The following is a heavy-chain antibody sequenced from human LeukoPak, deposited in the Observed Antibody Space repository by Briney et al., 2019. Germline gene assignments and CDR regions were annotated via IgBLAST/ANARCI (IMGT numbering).Heavy chain of an antibody. V-gene: IGHV1-18*01. Sequence: ASVKVSCKASGYTFTSYGISWVRQAPGQGLEWMGWISAHNGNTNYVPKLQGRVTMTTDTSTSTAYMELRNLRSDDTAVYYCARRRVTVVRGVDITSYYFDYWGQGTLVTVSS. J-gene: IGHJ4*02. CDR1: GYTFTSYG. CDR2: ISAHNGNT. CDR3: ARRRVTVVRGVDITSYYFDY. D-gene: IGHD3-10*01.